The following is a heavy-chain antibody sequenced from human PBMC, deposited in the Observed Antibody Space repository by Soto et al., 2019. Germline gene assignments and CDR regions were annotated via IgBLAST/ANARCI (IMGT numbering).Heavy chain of an antibody. Sequence: QVQLVESGGGLVKPGGSLTLSCVGSGFTLSDYYMSWIRQAPGKGLEWVAYIGHTGSPIFYADPVKGRFTISRDNAKNSLYLQMNSLSAEDTALYYCARGSWYYCFDWWGQGTLVTVSS. CDR3: ARGSWYYCFDW. CDR2: IGHTGSPI. CDR1: GFTLSDYY. J-gene: IGHJ4*02. V-gene: IGHV3-11*01. D-gene: IGHD6-13*01.